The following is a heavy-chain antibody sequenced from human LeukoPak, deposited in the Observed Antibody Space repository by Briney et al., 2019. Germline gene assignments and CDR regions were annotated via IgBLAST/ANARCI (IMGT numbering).Heavy chain of an antibody. D-gene: IGHD3-16*01. Sequence: PGGSLRLSCAASGYTFSSHGLTWVRQAPGKWLEWVSTINGAGDNTYYAETVKGRFTISRDNSKNTLYLQMHSLRAEDTAIYYCAKVSVCYGCYLDYWGQGTLVTVS. CDR1: GYTFSSHG. CDR3: AKVSVCYGCYLDY. V-gene: IGHV3-23*01. CDR2: INGAGDNT. J-gene: IGHJ4*02.